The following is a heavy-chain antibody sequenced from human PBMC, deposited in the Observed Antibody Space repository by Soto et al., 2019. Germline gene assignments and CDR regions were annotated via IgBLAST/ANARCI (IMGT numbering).Heavy chain of an antibody. CDR3: ASDFRTRGWFRQAGNFAMDV. J-gene: IGHJ6*02. CDR1: GYPYTNSY. D-gene: IGHD6-19*01. V-gene: IGHV1-2*02. Sequence: ASVKVSCKASGYPYTNSYMHWVRQAPGQGLEWMGWIHPNTGGTNYAQKFQGRVTMTRDTSVSTVYMELNRLTSDDTAIYFCASDFRTRGWFRQAGNFAMDVWGQGTTVT. CDR2: IHPNTGGT.